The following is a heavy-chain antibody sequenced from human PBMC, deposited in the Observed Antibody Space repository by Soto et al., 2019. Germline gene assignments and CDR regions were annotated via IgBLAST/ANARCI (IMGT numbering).Heavy chain of an antibody. CDR1: GYTFFLFC. V-gene: IGHV5-10-1*01. Sequence: GESLKSSCHGSGYTFFLFCIVWVRQVPGKGLEWVGRIDPGDSSATYSPTFQGHVTISADRSTRSAYLQWRSLRASDTAIYFCARRYRSRADCYSDSWGQGSLVTVSS. D-gene: IGHD2-2*01. J-gene: IGHJ4*02. CDR3: ARRYRSRADCYSDS. CDR2: IDPGDSSA.